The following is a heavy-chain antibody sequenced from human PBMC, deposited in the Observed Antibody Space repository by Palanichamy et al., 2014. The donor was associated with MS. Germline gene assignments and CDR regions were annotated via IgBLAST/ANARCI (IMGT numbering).Heavy chain of an antibody. CDR3: ARESRLVVVAATGWYFDL. CDR2: IYYSGST. V-gene: IGHV4-59*01. D-gene: IGHD2-15*01. CDR1: GGSISSYY. Sequence: QVQLQESGPGLVKPSETLSLTCTVSGGSISSYYWSWIRQPPGKGLEWIGYIYYSGSTNYNPSLKSRVTISVDTSKNQFSLKLSSVTAADTAVYYCARESRLVVVAATGWYFDLWGRGTLVTVSS. J-gene: IGHJ2*01.